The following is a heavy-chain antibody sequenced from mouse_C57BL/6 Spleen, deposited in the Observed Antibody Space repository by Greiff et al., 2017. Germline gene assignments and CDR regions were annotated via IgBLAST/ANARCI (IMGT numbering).Heavy chain of an antibody. Sequence: EVQRVESGGGLVKPGGSLKLSCAASGFTFSSYAMSWVRQTPEKRLEWVATISDGGSYTYYPDNVKGRFTISRDNAKNNLYLQMSHLKSEDTAMYYCARDYYGSSYGPDAMDDWGQGTSVTVSA. D-gene: IGHD1-1*01. V-gene: IGHV5-4*01. CDR1: GFTFSSYA. J-gene: IGHJ4*01. CDR2: ISDGGSYT. CDR3: ARDYYGSSYGPDAMDD.